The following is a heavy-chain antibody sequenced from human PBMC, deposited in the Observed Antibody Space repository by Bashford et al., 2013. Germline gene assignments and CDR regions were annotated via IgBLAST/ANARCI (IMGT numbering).Heavy chain of an antibody. Sequence: ASVKVSCKASGYTFSDYYLHWVRQAPGQGLEWMGWINPNPNSGATKYAEMFQGRVTMTRDTSISTAYMELRSLRSDDTAVYYCARAIAVAGTRVWFDPWGQGTLVTVSS. CDR1: GYTFSDYY. D-gene: IGHD6-19*01. CDR3: ARAIAVAGTRVWFDP. J-gene: IGHJ5*02. CDR2: INPNPNSGAT. V-gene: IGHV1-2*02.